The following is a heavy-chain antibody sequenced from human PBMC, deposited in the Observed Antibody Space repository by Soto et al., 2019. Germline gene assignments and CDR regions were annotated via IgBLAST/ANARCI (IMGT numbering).Heavy chain of an antibody. CDR2: LNDSGGT. J-gene: IGHJ1*01. CDR3: ARGRGGVQH. Sequence: QVQLQQWGAGLLKPSETLSLTCAVYGGSFSGFYWSWIRQPPGKGLEWIGELNDSGGTNYNASLKSRVSISGYTSKNQFSLKLNFVTAADTAVYYCARGRGGVQHWGQGTLVTVSS. D-gene: IGHD3-10*01. CDR1: GGSFSGFY. V-gene: IGHV4-34*01.